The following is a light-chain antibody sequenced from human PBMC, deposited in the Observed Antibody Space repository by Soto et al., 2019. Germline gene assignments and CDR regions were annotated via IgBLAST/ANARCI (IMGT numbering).Light chain of an antibody. CDR3: QQYDNLPPYT. V-gene: IGKV1-33*01. J-gene: IGKJ2*01. CDR2: DAS. Sequence: DIQMTQSPSSLSASVGDRVTITCQASQDISNYLNWYQQKPGKAPKLLIYDASNLETGVPSRFSGSGSETHFTFTISSLQPEDIATYYCQQYDNLPPYTFGQGTKLEIK. CDR1: QDISNY.